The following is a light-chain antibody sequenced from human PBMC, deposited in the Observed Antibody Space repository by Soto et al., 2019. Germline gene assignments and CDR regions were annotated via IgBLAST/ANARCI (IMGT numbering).Light chain of an antibody. CDR3: QQYNDWPPIT. CDR2: DAS. J-gene: IGKJ5*01. V-gene: IGKV3-15*01. CDR1: HDISNN. Sequence: EIMMTQSPATLSVSPGERATLSGRASHDISNNLAWYQQKPGQVPRLLIYDASTRATGITARFSGSGSGTDFTLTISSLQSKDFALYYYQQYNDWPPITFGQGTRLEIK.